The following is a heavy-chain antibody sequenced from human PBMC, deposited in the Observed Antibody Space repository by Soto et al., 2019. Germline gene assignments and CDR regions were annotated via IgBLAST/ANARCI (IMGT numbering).Heavy chain of an antibody. J-gene: IGHJ4*02. CDR1: GDSINSNYC. V-gene: IGHV4-4*02. CDR3: AKDTGGGLGY. D-gene: IGHD7-27*01. CDR2: IYYSGGT. Sequence: QVQLQESGPGLVRPSGTLSLTCAVSGDSINSNYCWTWVRQPPGKGLEWIAEIYYSGGTSYNPSPKGRVRISMNKSKNQFSRNLTWGTAGERAMYYGAKDTGGGLGYGGKGPLVTVSS.